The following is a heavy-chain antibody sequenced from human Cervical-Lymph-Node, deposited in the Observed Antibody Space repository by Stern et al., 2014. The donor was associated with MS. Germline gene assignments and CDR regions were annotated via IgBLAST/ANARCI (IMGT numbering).Heavy chain of an antibody. D-gene: IGHD3-22*01. Sequence: QVQLVQSGAEVKKPGASVKVSCKASGYTFTGYYMHWVRQAPGQGLEWMGWITPNSGGTNYAQKFQGWVTMTRDTSISTAYMELSRLRSDDTAVYYCARGGMIVVVQGDWFDPWGQGTLVTVSS. CDR1: GYTFTGYY. CDR3: ARGGMIVVVQGDWFDP. CDR2: ITPNSGGT. J-gene: IGHJ5*02. V-gene: IGHV1-2*04.